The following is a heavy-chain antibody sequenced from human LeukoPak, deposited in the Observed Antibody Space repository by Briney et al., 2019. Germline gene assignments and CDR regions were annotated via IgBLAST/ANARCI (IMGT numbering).Heavy chain of an antibody. V-gene: IGHV3-74*01. Sequence: QPGGSLRLSCAASGLTFSSYWMHWVRQAPGKGLVWVSRINSDGSSTSYADSVKGRFTISRDNAKNTLYLQMNSLRAEDTAVYYCARGPYSANYYVGDYWGQGTLVTVSS. D-gene: IGHD1-26*01. CDR3: ARGPYSANYYVGDY. CDR1: GLTFSSYW. CDR2: INSDGSST. J-gene: IGHJ4*02.